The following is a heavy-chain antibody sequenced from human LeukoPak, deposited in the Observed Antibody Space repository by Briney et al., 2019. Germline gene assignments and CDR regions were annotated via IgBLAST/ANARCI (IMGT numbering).Heavy chain of an antibody. CDR3: TRDPRGSYGPDAFDI. CDR1: GFTFGDYA. Sequence: GGSLRLSCTASGFTFGDYAMSWVRQAPGKGLEWVGFIRSKAYGGTTEYAASVKGRFTISRDDSKSFAYLQMNSLKTEDTAVYYCTRDPRGSYGPDAFDIWGQGTMVTASS. V-gene: IGHV3-49*04. CDR2: IRSKAYGGTT. D-gene: IGHD1-26*01. J-gene: IGHJ3*02.